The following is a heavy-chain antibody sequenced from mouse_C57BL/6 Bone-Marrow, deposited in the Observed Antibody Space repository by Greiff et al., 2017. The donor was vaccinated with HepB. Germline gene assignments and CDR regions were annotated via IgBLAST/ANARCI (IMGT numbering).Heavy chain of an antibody. V-gene: IGHV2-2*01. CDR2: IWSGGST. CDR3: AREVYYGNPGYFDY. D-gene: IGHD2-1*01. CDR1: GFSLTSYG. J-gene: IGHJ2*01. Sequence: QVHVKQSGPGLVQPSQSLSITCTVSGFSLTSYGVHWVRQSPGKGLEWLGVIWSGGSTDYNAAFISRLSISKDNSKSQVFFKMNSLQADDTAIYYCAREVYYGNPGYFDYWGQGTTLTVSS.